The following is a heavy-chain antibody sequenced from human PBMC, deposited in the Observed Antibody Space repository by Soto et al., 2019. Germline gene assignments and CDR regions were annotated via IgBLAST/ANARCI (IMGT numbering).Heavy chain of an antibody. Sequence: PGGSLRLSCAASGFTFSSYAMHWVRQAPGKGLEWVAVISYDGSNKYYADSVKGRFTISRDNSKNTLYLQMNSLRAEDTAVYYCARGGYYDSSGYYNYWGQG. D-gene: IGHD3-22*01. CDR3: ARGGYYDSSGYYNY. V-gene: IGHV3-30-3*01. CDR1: GFTFSSYA. CDR2: ISYDGSNK. J-gene: IGHJ4*02.